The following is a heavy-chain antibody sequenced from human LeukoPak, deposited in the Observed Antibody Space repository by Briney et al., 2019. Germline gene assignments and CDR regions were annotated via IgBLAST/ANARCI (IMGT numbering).Heavy chain of an antibody. CDR3: ARGAHYHDSSQGYDY. CDR2: INPNSGGT. J-gene: IGHJ4*02. Sequence: GASVKVSCKASGYTFTGYYMHWVRQAPGQGLEWMGWINPNSGGTNYAQKFQGRVTMTRDTSISTAYMELSRLRSDDTAVYYCARGAHYHDSSQGYDYWGQGTLVTVSS. V-gene: IGHV1-2*02. CDR1: GYTFTGYY. D-gene: IGHD3-22*01.